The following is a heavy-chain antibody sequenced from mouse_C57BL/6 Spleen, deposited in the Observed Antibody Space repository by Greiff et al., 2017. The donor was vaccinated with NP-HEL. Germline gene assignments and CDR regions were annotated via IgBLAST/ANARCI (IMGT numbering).Heavy chain of an antibody. D-gene: IGHD2-3*01. CDR1: GFTFSDYY. J-gene: IGHJ2*01. V-gene: IGHV5-16*01. Sequence: EVQRVESEGGLVQPGSSMKLSCTASGFTFSDYYMAWVRQVPEKGLEWVANINYDGSSTYYLDSLKSRFIISRDNAKNILYLQMSSLKSEDTATYYCARYDGYYLYYFDYWGQGTTLTVSS. CDR2: INYDGSST. CDR3: ARYDGYYLYYFDY.